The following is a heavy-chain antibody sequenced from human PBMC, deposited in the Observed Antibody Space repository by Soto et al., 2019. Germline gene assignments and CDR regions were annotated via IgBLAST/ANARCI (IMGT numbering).Heavy chain of an antibody. CDR2: IYYSGST. CDR1: GGSISSYY. CDR3: ARAFGYYYYYYGMDV. J-gene: IGHJ6*02. V-gene: IGHV4-59*08. D-gene: IGHD3-10*01. Sequence: PSETLSLTCTVSGGSISSYYWSWIRQPPGKGLEWIGYIYYSGSTNYNPSLKSRVTISVDTSKNQFSLKLSSVTAADTAVYYCARAFGYYYYYYGMDVWGQGTTVTVSS.